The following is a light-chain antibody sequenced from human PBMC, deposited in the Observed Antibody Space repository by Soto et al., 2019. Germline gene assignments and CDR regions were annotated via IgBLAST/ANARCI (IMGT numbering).Light chain of an antibody. CDR3: SSYSSSSTLA. CDR1: SSDVGGYKY. V-gene: IGLV2-14*01. CDR2: EVS. J-gene: IGLJ1*01. Sequence: QSVLTQPASVSGSPGQSITIACTGTSSDVGGYKYVSWYQQHPGKAPKLMIYEVSNRPSGVSNRFSGSKSGNTASLTISGLQAEDEADYYCSSYSSSSTLAFGTGTKVTVL.